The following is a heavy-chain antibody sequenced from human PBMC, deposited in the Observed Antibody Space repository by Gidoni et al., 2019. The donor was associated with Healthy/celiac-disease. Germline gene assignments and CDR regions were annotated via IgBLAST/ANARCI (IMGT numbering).Heavy chain of an antibody. J-gene: IGHJ4*02. CDR1: GGSFSGYY. CDR3: ARGRGGQQLAYFDY. D-gene: IGHD6-13*01. V-gene: IGHV4-34*01. CDR2: INHSGST. Sequence: QVQLQQWGAGLLKPSETLSLTCAVYGGSFSGYYWSWIRQPPGKGLEWIGEINHSGSTNYNPSLKSRVTISVDTSKNQFSLKLISMTAADTAVYYCARGRGGQQLAYFDYWGQGTLVTVSS.